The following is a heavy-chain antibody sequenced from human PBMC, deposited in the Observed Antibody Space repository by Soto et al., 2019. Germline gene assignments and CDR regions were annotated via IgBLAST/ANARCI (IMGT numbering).Heavy chain of an antibody. CDR2: IIPFIGAP. J-gene: IGHJ6*02. D-gene: IGHD6-6*01. CDR3: ARGGDSSSLRAFYSYGFDV. CDR1: GGTFNTYC. Sequence: QVQLVQSGAEVKKPGSSVKVSCKASGGTFNTYCFGWLRQAPGQGLQWMGSIIPFIGAPNYAQNFQDRVTITADESTTTAYMELSGLKSEDTAVYFCARGGDSSSLRAFYSYGFDVWGQGTSVTVSS. V-gene: IGHV1-69*18.